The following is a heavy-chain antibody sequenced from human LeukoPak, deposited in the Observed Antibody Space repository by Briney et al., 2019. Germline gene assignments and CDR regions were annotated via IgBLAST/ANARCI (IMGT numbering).Heavy chain of an antibody. D-gene: IGHD3-22*01. CDR1: GFTFSSYE. CDR3: ARTKNSGRYYYFDY. Sequence: GGSLRLSCAASGFTFSSYEMNWVRQAPGKGLEWVSYISSSGSTIYYADSVKGRFTISRDNAKNSLYLQMNNLRAEDTAVYYCARTKNSGRYYYFDYWGPGTLVTVSS. CDR2: ISSSGSTI. V-gene: IGHV3-48*03. J-gene: IGHJ4*02.